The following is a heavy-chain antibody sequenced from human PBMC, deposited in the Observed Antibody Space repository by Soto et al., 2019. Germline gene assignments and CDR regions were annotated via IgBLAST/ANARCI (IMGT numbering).Heavy chain of an antibody. CDR1: GFTFSSYT. CDR2: ISISSSTV. J-gene: IGHJ5*02. CDR3: VREDITRGGWFDP. Sequence: EVQLVESGGGLVQPGGSLRLSCAASGFTFSSYTINWVRQAPGKGLEWVSYISISSSTVYYADSVKGRFTISRDNAKNSLYLQMNSLRAEDTAVYYCVREDITRGGWFDPWGQGTLVTVSS. D-gene: IGHD3-10*01. V-gene: IGHV3-48*01.